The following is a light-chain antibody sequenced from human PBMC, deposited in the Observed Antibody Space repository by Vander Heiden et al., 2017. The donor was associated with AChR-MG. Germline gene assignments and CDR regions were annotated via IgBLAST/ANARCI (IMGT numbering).Light chain of an antibody. CDR2: RAS. CDR1: LTISSW. Sequence: DIQMTQSPYTLSASVGDSVTISCRASLTISSWLAWYQQKPGKPPKLLIYRASTLDSGVPSRFSGSGSGTEFNLTISGLQPDDFVTYYCHQYKSYPWTFGQETKVEIK. V-gene: IGKV1-5*03. CDR3: HQYKSYPWT. J-gene: IGKJ1*01.